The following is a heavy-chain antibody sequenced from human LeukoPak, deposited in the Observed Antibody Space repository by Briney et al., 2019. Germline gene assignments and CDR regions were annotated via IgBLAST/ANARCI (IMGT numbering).Heavy chain of an antibody. Sequence: PSETLSLTCTVSGGSIGSYYWSWIRQPPGKGPEWIGYIYASGSTNYNPSLKSRVTISVDTSKNQFSLKVSSVTAADTAVYYCARGRHSGTYSYYYMDVWGRGTTVTVSS. CDR2: IYASGST. V-gene: IGHV4-4*09. D-gene: IGHD6-13*01. J-gene: IGHJ6*03. CDR1: GGSIGSYY. CDR3: ARGRHSGTYSYYYMDV.